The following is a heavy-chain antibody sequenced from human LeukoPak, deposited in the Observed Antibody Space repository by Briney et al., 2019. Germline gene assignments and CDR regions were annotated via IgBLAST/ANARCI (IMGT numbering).Heavy chain of an antibody. CDR2: INHSGST. D-gene: IGHD3-10*01. Sequence: SETLSLTCAVYGGSFSGYYWSWIRQPPGKGLEWIGEINHSGSTNYNPSLKSRVTISVDTSKNQFSLKLSSVTAADTAVYYRARAPRVRGYYGSGSYTPYNWFDPWGQGTLVTVSS. J-gene: IGHJ5*02. CDR3: ARAPRVRGYYGSGSYTPYNWFDP. CDR1: GGSFSGYY. V-gene: IGHV4-34*01.